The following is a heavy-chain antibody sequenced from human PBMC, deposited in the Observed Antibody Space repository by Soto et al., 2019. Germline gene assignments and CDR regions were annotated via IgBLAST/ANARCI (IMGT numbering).Heavy chain of an antibody. D-gene: IGHD4-4*01. CDR3: VKIDSNYYYGMDV. CDR2: ISSNGGST. J-gene: IGHJ6*02. V-gene: IGHV3-64D*06. Sequence: GGSLRLSCSASGFTFSSYAMHWVRQAPGKGLEYVSAISSNGGSTYYADSVKGRFTISRDNSKNTLYLQMSSLRAEDTAVYYCVKIDSNYYYGMDVWGQGTKVTVSS. CDR1: GFTFSSYA.